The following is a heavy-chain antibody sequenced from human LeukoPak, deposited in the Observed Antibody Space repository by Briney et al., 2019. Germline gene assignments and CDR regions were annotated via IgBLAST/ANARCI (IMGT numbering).Heavy chain of an antibody. CDR1: GFTFSSYS. Sequence: GGSLRLSCAASGFTFSSYSMNWVRQAPGKGLEWVSYISSSDSTIYYADSVKGRFTISRDNSKNTLYLQMNSLRAEDTAVYYCARTEADYYDSREMAWVFDCWGQGTLVTVSS. V-gene: IGHV3-48*01. CDR3: ARTEADYYDSREMAWVFDC. D-gene: IGHD3-22*01. CDR2: ISSSDSTI. J-gene: IGHJ4*02.